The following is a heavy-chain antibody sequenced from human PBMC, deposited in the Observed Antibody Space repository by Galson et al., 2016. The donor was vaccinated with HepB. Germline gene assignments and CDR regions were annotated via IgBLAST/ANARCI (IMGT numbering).Heavy chain of an antibody. J-gene: IGHJ4*02. CDR2: ISSSSNSM. D-gene: IGHD6-19*01. CDR3: VKGAGTIDY. Sequence: LRLSCAASGFIFNSYSMNWVRQAPGKGLEWISYISSSSNSMYYADSVKGRFTISRDNAKNSLYLQMNSLRDEDTAVYYCVKGAGTIDYWGQGILVTVSS. CDR1: GFIFNSYS. V-gene: IGHV3-48*02.